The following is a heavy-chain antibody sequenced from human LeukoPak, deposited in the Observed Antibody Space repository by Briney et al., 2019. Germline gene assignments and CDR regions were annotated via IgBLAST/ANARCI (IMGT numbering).Heavy chain of an antibody. CDR1: GYTLTELS. V-gene: IGHV1-24*01. CDR3: AKAGGGLRWLNYFDY. CDR2: FDPEDGET. J-gene: IGHJ4*02. D-gene: IGHD4-17*01. Sequence: ASVKVSCKVSGYTLTELSMHWVRQAPGKGLEWMGGFDPEDGETIYAQKFQGRVTMTEDTSTDTAYMELSSLRSEDTAVYYCAKAGGGLRWLNYFDYWGQGTLVTVSS.